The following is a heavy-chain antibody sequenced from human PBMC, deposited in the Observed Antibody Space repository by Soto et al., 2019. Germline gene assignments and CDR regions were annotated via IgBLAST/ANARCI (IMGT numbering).Heavy chain of an antibody. Sequence: PGGSLRLSCAASGFTFSSYGMHWVRQAPCKGLEWVAVIWYDGSNKYYADSVKGRFTISRDNSKNTLYLQMNSLRAEDTAVYYCARVNDYSNYGYYYYYMDVWGKGTTVTVSS. CDR2: IWYDGSNK. V-gene: IGHV3-33*01. J-gene: IGHJ6*03. CDR1: GFTFSSYG. CDR3: ARVNDYSNYGYYYYYMDV. D-gene: IGHD4-4*01.